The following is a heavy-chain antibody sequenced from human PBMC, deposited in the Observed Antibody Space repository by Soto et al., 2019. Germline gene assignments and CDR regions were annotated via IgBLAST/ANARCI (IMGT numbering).Heavy chain of an antibody. Sequence: PSQTLSLTCAISGDSVSSNSAAWNWIRQSPSRGLEWLGRTYYRSKWYNDYAVSVKSRITINPDTSKNQFSLQLNSVTPEDTAVYYCARDRRDSSGWYSLNYGMDVWGQGTTVTVSS. V-gene: IGHV6-1*01. CDR2: TYYRSKWYN. J-gene: IGHJ6*02. CDR1: GDSVSSNSAA. D-gene: IGHD6-19*01. CDR3: ARDRRDSSGWYSLNYGMDV.